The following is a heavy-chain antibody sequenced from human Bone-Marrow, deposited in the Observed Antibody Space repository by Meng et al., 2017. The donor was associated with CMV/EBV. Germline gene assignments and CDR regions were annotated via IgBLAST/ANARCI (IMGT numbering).Heavy chain of an antibody. J-gene: IGHJ4*02. D-gene: IGHD4-23*01. V-gene: IGHV3-23*01. CDR2: VSVGGDGT. CDR1: GFTFSAYD. CDR3: AKMFGDGGNSASY. Sequence: AASGFTFSAYDMSWVRQAPGKGLEWVSTVSVGGDGTFYADSVKGRFTISRDNSKNTLDLQMNSLRAEDTAVYYCAKMFGDGGNSASYWGQGALVTVSS.